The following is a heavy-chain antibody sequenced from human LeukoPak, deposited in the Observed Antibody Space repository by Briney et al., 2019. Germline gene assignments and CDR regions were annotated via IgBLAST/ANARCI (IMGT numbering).Heavy chain of an antibody. J-gene: IGHJ3*02. CDR3: ASGGITMISVGGFDI. CDR1: GFTFSSYG. CDR2: TSYDGSNE. D-gene: IGHD3-22*01. V-gene: IGHV3-30*03. Sequence: GGSLRLSCAASGFTFSSYGIHWVRQAPGKGLEWVAVTSYDGSNEQYADSVKGRFTISRDNSKNTLYLQMNSLRAEDTAVYYCASGGITMISVGGFDIWGQGTMVTVSS.